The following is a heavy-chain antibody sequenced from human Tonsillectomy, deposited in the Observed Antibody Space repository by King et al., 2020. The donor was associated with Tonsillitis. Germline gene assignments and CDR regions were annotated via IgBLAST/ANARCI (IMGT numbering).Heavy chain of an antibody. CDR1: GYSFSTYW. CDR2: THPGDSDT. V-gene: IGHV5-51*03. CDR3: ARLEGGSPYYYYYMDV. D-gene: IGHD3-16*01. J-gene: IGHJ6*03. Sequence: VQLVESGAEVKKPGDSLKISCRGTGYSFSTYWIGWVRQMPGKGLEWMGITHPGDSDTRYSPSFQGQVTISADKSIDTAYMQWSSLKASATAIYYCARLEGGSPYYYYYMDVWGKGTTVTVSS.